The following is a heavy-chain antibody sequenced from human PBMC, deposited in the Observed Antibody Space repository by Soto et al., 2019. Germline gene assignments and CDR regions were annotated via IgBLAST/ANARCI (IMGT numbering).Heavy chain of an antibody. J-gene: IGHJ4*02. Sequence: QVQLVQSGAEVKKPESSVKVSCKTSGGTFVRHVISWVRQAPGQGPEWMGKINPLSGIPNYAQKFQDRVTFTADTESSTAYMELSSLRSGDTAVSYCATPACAATWFSPSHNLALWGQGTLVTVSS. D-gene: IGHD2-2*01. CDR1: GGTFVRHV. CDR3: ATPACAATWFSPSHNLAL. CDR2: INPLSGIP. V-gene: IGHV1-69*09.